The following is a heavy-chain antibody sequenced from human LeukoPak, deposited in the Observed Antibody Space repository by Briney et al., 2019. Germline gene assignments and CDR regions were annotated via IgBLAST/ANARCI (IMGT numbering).Heavy chain of an antibody. V-gene: IGHV7-4-1*02. Sequence: ASVKVSCKTSGYTFTSYAMNWVRQAPGQGLEWMGWINTNTGNPTYAQGFTGRFVFSLDTSVSTAYPQISSLKAEDTAVYYCARVTEYYDSSGNYYFDYWGQGTLVTVSS. J-gene: IGHJ4*02. CDR2: INTNTGNP. D-gene: IGHD3-22*01. CDR3: ARVTEYYDSSGNYYFDY. CDR1: GYTFTSYA.